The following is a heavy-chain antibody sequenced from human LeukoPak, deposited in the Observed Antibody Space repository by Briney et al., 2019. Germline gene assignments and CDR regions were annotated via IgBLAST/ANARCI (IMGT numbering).Heavy chain of an antibody. V-gene: IGHV3-30*04. CDR1: GFTFSNYA. J-gene: IGHJ4*02. CDR3: ARVGVSTHWDY. CDR2: ISSDGRNK. D-gene: IGHD3-10*01. Sequence: GGSLRLSCAASGFTFSNYAMHWVRQAPGKGLDWVAVISSDGRNKFYADSVKGRFTISRDNSKSTLYLQMTNLRSEDTAVYYSARVGVSTHWDYWGQGTLVTVSS.